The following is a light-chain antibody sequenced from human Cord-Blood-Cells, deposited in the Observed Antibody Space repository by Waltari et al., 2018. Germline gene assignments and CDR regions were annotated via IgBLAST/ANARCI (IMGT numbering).Light chain of an antibody. J-gene: IGLJ1*01. V-gene: IGLV2-23*01. CDR2: EGS. Sequence: QSALTQPASVSGSPGQSITIPCTGTSSHGGSYNLLSWYQQHPGKAPKLMIYEGSKRPSGVSNRFSGSKSGNTASLTISGLQAEDEADYYCCSYAGSSTYVFGTGTKVTVL. CDR3: CSYAGSSTYV. CDR1: SSHGGSYNL.